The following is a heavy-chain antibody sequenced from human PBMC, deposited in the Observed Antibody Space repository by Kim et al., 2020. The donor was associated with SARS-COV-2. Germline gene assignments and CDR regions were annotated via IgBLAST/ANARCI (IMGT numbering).Heavy chain of an antibody. J-gene: IGHJ6*02. CDR3: ARGLGYNWNDPLDYGMDV. V-gene: IGHV1-18*01. D-gene: IGHD1-1*01. CDR1: GYTFSSYG. Sequence: ASVKVSCKASGYTFSSYGVIWVRQAPGQGLEWMGWISAYNGNTNYAQKFQGRVTMTTDTSTSTAYMEVRSLRSDDTAVYYCARGLGYNWNDPLDYGMDVWGQGTTVTVSS. CDR2: ISAYNGNT.